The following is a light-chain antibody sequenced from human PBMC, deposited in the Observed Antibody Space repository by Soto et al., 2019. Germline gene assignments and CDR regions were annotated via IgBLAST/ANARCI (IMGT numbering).Light chain of an antibody. V-gene: IGKV3-20*01. CDR1: QSSFDTY. CDR3: HQYGNSPWT. Sequence: EVVLTQSPDTLSLSPGEGATLSCRASQSSFDTYLAWFQQKPGQAPRLLIYAASTRATGIPDIFSGSRSGTDFTLTISRLEPEDAAVYDCHQYGNSPWTLGQGTKVEI. J-gene: IGKJ1*01. CDR2: AAS.